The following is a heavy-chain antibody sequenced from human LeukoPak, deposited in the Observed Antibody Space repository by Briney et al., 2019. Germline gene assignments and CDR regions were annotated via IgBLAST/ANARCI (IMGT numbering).Heavy chain of an antibody. CDR1: GGYISNFY. D-gene: IGHD4-17*01. J-gene: IGHJ3*02. CDR2: IYYSGST. CDR3: ARDRLVTTVYDAFDI. Sequence: SETLSLTCTVSGGYISNFYWSWIRQPPGKGLEWIGYIYYSGSTNYNPSLKGRVTISVDTSKNQFSLKLSSVTAADTAVYYCARDRLVTTVYDAFDIWGQGTMVTVSS. V-gene: IGHV4-59*01.